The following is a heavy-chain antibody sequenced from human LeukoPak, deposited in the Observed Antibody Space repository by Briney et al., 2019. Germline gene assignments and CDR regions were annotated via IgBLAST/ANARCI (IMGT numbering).Heavy chain of an antibody. V-gene: IGHV1-18*04. CDR2: TSYNGNT. CDR1: GYTFSNYG. D-gene: IGHD6-19*01. CDR3: ARHSGSGWQALGY. Sequence: ASVTVSCKASGYTFSNYGINWVRQAPGLGLEWMGWTSYNGNTNYAQKFQDRVTMTTDTSTTTAYMELRSLESDDTAVYYCARHSGSGWQALGYWGQGTLVTVSS. J-gene: IGHJ4*02.